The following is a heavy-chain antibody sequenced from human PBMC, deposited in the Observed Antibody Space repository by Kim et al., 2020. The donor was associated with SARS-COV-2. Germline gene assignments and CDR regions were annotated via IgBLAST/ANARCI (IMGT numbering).Heavy chain of an antibody. J-gene: IGHJ6*02. D-gene: IGHD3-9*01. Sequence: SETLSLTCTVSSGSISSYYWSWIRQPPGKGLEWIGYIYYSGSTNYNPSLKSRVTISVDTSKNQFSLKLSSVTAADTAVYYCARASGYFPFYYGMDVWGQG. CDR2: IYYSGST. V-gene: IGHV4-59*01. CDR1: SGSISSYY. CDR3: ARASGYFPFYYGMDV.